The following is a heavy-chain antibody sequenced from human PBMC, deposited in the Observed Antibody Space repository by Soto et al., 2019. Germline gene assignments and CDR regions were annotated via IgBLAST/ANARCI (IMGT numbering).Heavy chain of an antibody. Sequence: EVQLVESGGGFVQPGGSLRLSCAASGFTFSSYNMNWVRQATGKGLEWVSYISSSSGTIYYADSVKGRFTISRDNAKNSLYLQMNSLRDEDTAVYYCANSGNYYMGYWGQGTLVTVSS. CDR2: ISSSSGTI. D-gene: IGHD5-12*01. CDR3: ANSGNYYMGY. V-gene: IGHV3-48*02. CDR1: GFTFSSYN. J-gene: IGHJ4*02.